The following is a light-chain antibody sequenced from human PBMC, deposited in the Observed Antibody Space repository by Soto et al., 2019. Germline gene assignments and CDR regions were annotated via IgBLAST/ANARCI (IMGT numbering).Light chain of an antibody. CDR3: QQYHSYSQT. V-gene: IGKV1-5*03. Sequence: DIXMTQSXSTLSASVGDRVTITCRASQSISSWLAWYQQKPGKAPKLLIYKASSLESGVPSRLRGSGSGTEFTLTISSLQPDDFATYYCQQYHSYSQTFGQGTKVEIK. CDR1: QSISSW. CDR2: KAS. J-gene: IGKJ1*01.